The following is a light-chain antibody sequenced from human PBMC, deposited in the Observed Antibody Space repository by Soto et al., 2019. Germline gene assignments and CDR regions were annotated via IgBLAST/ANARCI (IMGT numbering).Light chain of an antibody. J-gene: IGKJ1*01. V-gene: IGKV1-5*03. Sequence: DIQMTQSPSTLSASVGDRVTITCRASQSISSWLAWYQQKPGKAPKLLIYKASSLESGVPARFSGSGSGTEFTLTISSVQPDYFAPYSSQLGTFGQGTKVEIK. CDR1: QSISSW. CDR3: QLGT. CDR2: KAS.